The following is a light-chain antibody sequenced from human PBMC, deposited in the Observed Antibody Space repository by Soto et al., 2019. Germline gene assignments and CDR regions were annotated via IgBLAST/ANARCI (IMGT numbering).Light chain of an antibody. CDR1: SSNIGSNT. CDR2: SNN. J-gene: IGLJ2*01. CDR3: AAWDDSLNGVV. Sequence: QSVLTQPPSASGTTGRRVTISCSGSSSNIGSNTVNWYQQLPGTAPKLLIYSNNQRPSGVPDRFSGSKSGTSASLAISGLQSEDEAYYYCAAWDDSLNGVVFGGGTKLTV. V-gene: IGLV1-44*01.